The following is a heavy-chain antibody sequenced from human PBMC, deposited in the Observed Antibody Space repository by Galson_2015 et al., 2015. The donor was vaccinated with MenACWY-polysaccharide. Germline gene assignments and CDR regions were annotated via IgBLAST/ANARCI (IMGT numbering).Heavy chain of an antibody. J-gene: IGHJ4*02. CDR1: GFIFSTYG. V-gene: IGHV3-33*01. D-gene: IGHD2/OR15-2a*01. CDR3: AGASGPFDY. Sequence: SLRLSCAASGFIFSTYGMHWVRQAPGKGLEWVAVIWFDGSNKYYADSVKGRFTISRDNSKNTMYLQMNSLRAEDTGVYYCAGASGPFDYWGQGTLVTVSS. CDR2: IWFDGSNK.